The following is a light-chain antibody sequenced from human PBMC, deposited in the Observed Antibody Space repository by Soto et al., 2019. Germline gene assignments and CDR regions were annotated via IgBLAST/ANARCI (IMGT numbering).Light chain of an antibody. CDR2: KAS. Sequence: DIQMNQSPSTLSGSVGDRVTITCRASQTSSSWLAWYQQKPGKAPKLLIYKASTLKSGVPSRFSGSGSGTEFTLTISSLQPDDFATYYCQHYNSYLDAFGQGTKVDI. J-gene: IGKJ1*01. CDR3: QHYNSYLDA. V-gene: IGKV1-5*03. CDR1: QTSSSW.